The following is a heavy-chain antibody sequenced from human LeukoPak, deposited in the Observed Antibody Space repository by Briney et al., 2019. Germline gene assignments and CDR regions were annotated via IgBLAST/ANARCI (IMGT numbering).Heavy chain of an antibody. D-gene: IGHD3-10*01. V-gene: IGHV1-69*13. CDR1: GYTFSSYA. Sequence: GASVKVSCKASGYTFSSYAISWVRQAPGQGLEWMGGIIPFFNTTRYAQRFQGRVTVTADESTYTAYMELSSLRSEDTAVYYCARRGRAFDIWGQGTMVTVSS. CDR2: IIPFFNTT. CDR3: ARRGRAFDI. J-gene: IGHJ3*02.